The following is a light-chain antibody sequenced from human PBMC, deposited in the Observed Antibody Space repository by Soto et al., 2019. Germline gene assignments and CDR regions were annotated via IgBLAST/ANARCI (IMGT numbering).Light chain of an antibody. V-gene: IGKV3-20*01. CDR2: AAS. Sequence: IVLTQSPGTLSLSPGERATLFCRAGQSVSSNYLAWYQQKPGQAPRLLIYAASSRATGIPDRFSGSGSETDFTLTIDGLEPEDFAVYYCQQYGSSPPWTFGQGTKVDIK. J-gene: IGKJ1*01. CDR3: QQYGSSPPWT. CDR1: QSVSSNY.